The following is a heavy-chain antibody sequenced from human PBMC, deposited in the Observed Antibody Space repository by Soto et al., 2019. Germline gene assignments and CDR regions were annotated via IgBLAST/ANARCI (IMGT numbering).Heavy chain of an antibody. CDR2: INHIGST. Sequence: QVQLQQWGAGLLKPSETLSLTCAVYGGSFSGYYWGGIGQPPGRGWEWFGEINHIGSTTSNPSLKSRVTISVDTSKNQFSLKLSSVPAADTAVYYCARAVGYSYGFWVHYWGQGTLVTVSS. CDR3: ARAVGYSYGFWVHY. V-gene: IGHV4-34*01. CDR1: GGSFSGYY. D-gene: IGHD5-18*01. J-gene: IGHJ4*02.